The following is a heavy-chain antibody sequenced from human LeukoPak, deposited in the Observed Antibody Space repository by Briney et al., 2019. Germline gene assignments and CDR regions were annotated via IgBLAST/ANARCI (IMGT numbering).Heavy chain of an antibody. V-gene: IGHV3-48*03. CDR1: GFTFSSYE. J-gene: IGHJ4*02. Sequence: GGSLRLSCAASGFTFSSYEMNWVRQAPGKGLEWVSYISSSGSTIYYADSVKGRFTISRGNAKNSLYLQMNSLRAEDTAVYYCARDPGRAFDYWGQGTLVTVSS. D-gene: IGHD1-26*01. CDR3: ARDPGRAFDY. CDR2: ISSSGSTI.